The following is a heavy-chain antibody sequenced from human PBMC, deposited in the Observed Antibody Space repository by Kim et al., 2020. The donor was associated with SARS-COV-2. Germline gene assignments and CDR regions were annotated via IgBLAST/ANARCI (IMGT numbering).Heavy chain of an antibody. Sequence: DSVKGRFTISRENAKNSLYLQMNSLRAEDTALYYCAKSQYYYDSSGTIDYWGQGTLVTVSS. CDR3: AKSQYYYDSSGTIDY. D-gene: IGHD3-22*01. V-gene: IGHV3-9*01. J-gene: IGHJ4*02.